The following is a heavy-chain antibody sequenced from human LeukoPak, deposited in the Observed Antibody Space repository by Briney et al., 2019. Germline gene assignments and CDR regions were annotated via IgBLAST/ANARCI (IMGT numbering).Heavy chain of an antibody. CDR2: ISGSGGST. D-gene: IGHD6-13*01. Sequence: SGGSLRLSCAASGFTFSSYAMSWVRQAPGKGLEWVSAISGSGGSTYYADSVKGRFTMSRDNSKDTLYLQMNSLRAEDTAVYYCAKGYSSSWYAGWFDYWGQGTLVTVSS. CDR3: AKGYSSSWYAGWFDY. V-gene: IGHV3-23*01. CDR1: GFTFSSYA. J-gene: IGHJ4*02.